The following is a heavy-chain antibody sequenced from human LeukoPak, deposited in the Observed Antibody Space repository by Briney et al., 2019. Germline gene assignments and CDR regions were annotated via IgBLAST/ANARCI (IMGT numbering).Heavy chain of an antibody. D-gene: IGHD1-7*01. J-gene: IGHJ3*01. CDR1: GYSFTNFW. Sequence: GESLKISCKGSGYSFTNFWIGWVRQMPGKGLEWMGIIYPGDSDTRYSPSFQGQVTISADKSISTAYVQWSSLKASDTAIYSCAKPXXVXAGNSAFDXXXQGXXVTV. CDR2: IYPGDSDT. V-gene: IGHV5-51*01. CDR3: AKPXXVXAGNSAFDX.